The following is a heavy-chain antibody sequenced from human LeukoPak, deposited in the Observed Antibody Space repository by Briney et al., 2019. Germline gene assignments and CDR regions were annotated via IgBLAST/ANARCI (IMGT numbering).Heavy chain of an antibody. J-gene: IGHJ5*02. V-gene: IGHV4-34*01. CDR1: GGSFSGYY. CDR3: ARGTNIVVVPAARGRTDSARWFDP. CDR2: INHSGST. D-gene: IGHD2-2*01. Sequence: SETLSLTCAVYGGSFSGYYWSWIRQPPGKGLEWIGEINHSGSTNYNPSLKSRVTISVDTSKNQFSLKLSSVTAADTAVYYCARGTNIVVVPAARGRTDSARWFDPWGQGTLVTVSS.